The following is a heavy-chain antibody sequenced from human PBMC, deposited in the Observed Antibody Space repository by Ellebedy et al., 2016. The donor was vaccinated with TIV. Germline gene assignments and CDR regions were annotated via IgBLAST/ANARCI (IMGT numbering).Heavy chain of an antibody. CDR2: IGDTAHNT. CDR3: AKAWGSSVIDYNYFGMDV. CDR1: GFTFSNYA. V-gene: IGHV3-23*01. J-gene: IGHJ6*02. Sequence: GGSLRLXXAASGFTFSNYAMTWVRQAPGKGLEWVSGIGDTAHNTYYVDSVKGRFTISRDNSGNTLYLQMNSLRAEDTAVYYCAKAWGSSVIDYNYFGMDVWGQGTTVTVSS. D-gene: IGHD2-21*01.